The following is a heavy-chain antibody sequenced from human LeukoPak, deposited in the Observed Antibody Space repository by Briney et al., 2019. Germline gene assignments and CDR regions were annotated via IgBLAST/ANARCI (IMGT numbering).Heavy chain of an antibody. V-gene: IGHV3-30*03. CDR3: ARVYYYSYYAMDV. CDR2: ISYDGSNK. Sequence: GRSLRLSCAASGFTFSSYGMHWVRQAPGKGLEWVAVISYDGSNKYYADSVKGRFTISRDNSKNTLYLQMNSLRAEDTAVYYCARVYYYSYYAMDVWGQGTTVTVSS. J-gene: IGHJ6*02. CDR1: GFTFSSYG.